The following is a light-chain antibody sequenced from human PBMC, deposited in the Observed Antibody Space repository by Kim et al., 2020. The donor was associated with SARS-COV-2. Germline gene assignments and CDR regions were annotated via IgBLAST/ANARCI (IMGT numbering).Light chain of an antibody. V-gene: IGKV3-20*01. CDR2: TAS. J-gene: IGKJ4*01. CDR3: QQHANAPLT. Sequence: SPGERATLSCRASESVGNNYLAWYQQKPGQAPTLLVYTASYRATGIPDRFSGSGSGTDFTLTVSRLEPEDFAVYYCQQHANAPLTFGGGTKLEI. CDR1: ESVGNNY.